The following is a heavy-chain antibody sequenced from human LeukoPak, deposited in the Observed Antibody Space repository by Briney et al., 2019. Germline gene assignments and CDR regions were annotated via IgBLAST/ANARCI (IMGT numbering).Heavy chain of an antibody. CDR1: GGSFSGYY. CDR3: ARDWFDP. V-gene: IGHV4-34*01. CDR2: INHSGST. Sequence: TETLSLTCAVYGGSFSGYYWSWIRQPPGKGLEWIGEINHSGSTNYNPSLKSRVTISVDTSKNQFSLKLSSVTAADTAVYYCARDWFDPWGQGTLVTVSS. J-gene: IGHJ5*02.